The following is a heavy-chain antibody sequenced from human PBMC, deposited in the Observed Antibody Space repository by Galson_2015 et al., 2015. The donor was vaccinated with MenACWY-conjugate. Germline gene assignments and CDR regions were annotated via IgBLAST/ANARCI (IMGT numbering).Heavy chain of an antibody. J-gene: IGHJ5*02. D-gene: IGHD3-10*01. Sequence: VKVSCKASGYTFTSYGMHWVRQAPGQRLEWMGWINAGNGNTKYAQKFQGRVTMTRDTSASTAYMELSSLTSEDTAVYYCARNPKGTMLRGAGWFDPWGQGTLVIVSS. V-gene: IGHV1-3*01. CDR3: ARNPKGTMLRGAGWFDP. CDR1: GYTFTSYG. CDR2: INAGNGNT.